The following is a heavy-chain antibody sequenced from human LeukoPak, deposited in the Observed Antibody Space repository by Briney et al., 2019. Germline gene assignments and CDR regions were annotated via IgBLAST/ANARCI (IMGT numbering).Heavy chain of an antibody. CDR2: INHSGGST. V-gene: IGHV3-23*01. CDR1: GFTFPSYG. CDR3: AKDRSDRITMIVVTDAFDV. J-gene: IGHJ3*01. D-gene: IGHD3-22*01. Sequence: GSLRLSCAASGFTFPSYGMSWVRQAPGKGLEWVSVINHSGGSTYYANSVKGRFTISRDNSNNRLYLQMNSLRAEDTAIYYCAKDRSDRITMIVVTDAFDVWGQGTMVTVSS.